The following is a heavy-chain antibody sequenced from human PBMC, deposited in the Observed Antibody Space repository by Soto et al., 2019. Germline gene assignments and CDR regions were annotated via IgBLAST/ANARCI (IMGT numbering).Heavy chain of an antibody. Sequence: QVQLVQPGAEVKKPGSSVKVSCKASGGTFNNYGMGWVRQAPGQGLEWMGGIIPMIPRTNYAQKFQGRITLTADASRSTAYMELRSLRSEDTAVYYCASWDYDVLTGYSYDDWGQGTLVNVSS. J-gene: IGHJ4*02. CDR3: ASWDYDVLTGYSYDD. CDR1: GGTFNNYG. V-gene: IGHV1-69*01. CDR2: IIPMIPRT. D-gene: IGHD3-9*01.